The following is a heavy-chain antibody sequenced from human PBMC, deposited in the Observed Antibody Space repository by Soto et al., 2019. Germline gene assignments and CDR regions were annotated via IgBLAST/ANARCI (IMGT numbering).Heavy chain of an antibody. V-gene: IGHV4-59*01. CDR3: ARDSYNFDD. J-gene: IGHJ4*02. D-gene: IGHD5-18*01. Sequence: RSANQSLTWTVSGGSIRSSYWSWIRQPPRKGLEWIGYIYYSGSTDYNPTLKRRVTISVDTSENQFSLKLRSVTGADTAVYYCARDSYNFDDWGQGILVTVSS. CDR2: IYYSGST. CDR1: GGSIRSSY.